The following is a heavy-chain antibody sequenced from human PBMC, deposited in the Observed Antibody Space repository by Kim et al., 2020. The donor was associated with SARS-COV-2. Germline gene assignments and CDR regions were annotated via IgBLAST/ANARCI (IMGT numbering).Heavy chain of an antibody. CDR2: FHYSGRP. D-gene: IGHD1-1*01. V-gene: IGHV4-59*01. CDR1: GVSITNYY. CDR3: ARFHLEPPSQYHFEE. Sequence: SETLSLTCTVSGVSITNYYWSWIRQPPGKGLEWISYFHYSGRPIHNASLKSRVTISVDTSQNQFSLKLSSVTAADTAVYSCARFHLEPPSQYHFEEWGQG. J-gene: IGHJ4*02.